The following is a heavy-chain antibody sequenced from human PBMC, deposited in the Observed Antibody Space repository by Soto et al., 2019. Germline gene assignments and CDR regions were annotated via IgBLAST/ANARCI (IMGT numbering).Heavy chain of an antibody. V-gene: IGHV1-8*01. D-gene: IGHD3-10*01. Sequence: ASVKVSCQASGYTFTSYDINWVRQATGQGLEWMGWMNPNSGNTGYAQKFQGRVTMTRNTSISTAYMELSSLRSEDTAVYYCARLTRKSSYASASPKGMDVWGQGTTVTVSS. CDR2: MNPNSGNT. CDR1: GYTFTSYD. CDR3: ARLTRKSSYASASPKGMDV. J-gene: IGHJ6*02.